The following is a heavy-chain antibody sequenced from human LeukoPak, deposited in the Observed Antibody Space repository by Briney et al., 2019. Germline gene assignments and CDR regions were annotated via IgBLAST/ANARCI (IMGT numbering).Heavy chain of an antibody. CDR3: AKEHRRCSGGSCYPNHDY. J-gene: IGHJ4*02. V-gene: IGHV3-30*02. CDR2: IRYDGSNK. CDR1: GFTFSSYG. Sequence: GGSLRLSCAASGFTFSSYGMHWVRQAPGKGLEWVAFIRYDGSNKYYADSVKGRFTISRDNSKNTLYLQMNSLRAEDTAVYYCAKEHRRCSGGSCYPNHDYWGQGTLVTVSS. D-gene: IGHD2-15*01.